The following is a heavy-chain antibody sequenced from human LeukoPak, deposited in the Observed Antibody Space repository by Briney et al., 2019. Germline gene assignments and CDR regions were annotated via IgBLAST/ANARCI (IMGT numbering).Heavy chain of an antibody. V-gene: IGHV1-46*01. CDR1: GYAFSNYY. Sequence: ASVKVSCKASGYAFSNYYIHWVRQAPGQGLEWMGIINPSGGSRSYAQKFQGRLTVTRDTSTSTVYMELSSLRSEDTAVYYCAREIGPIQLHLWGSAFDYWGQGTLVTVSS. D-gene: IGHD5-18*01. CDR3: AREIGPIQLHLWGSAFDY. J-gene: IGHJ4*02. CDR2: INPSGGSR.